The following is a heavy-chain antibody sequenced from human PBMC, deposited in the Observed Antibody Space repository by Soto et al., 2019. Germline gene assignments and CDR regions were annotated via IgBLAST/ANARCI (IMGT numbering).Heavy chain of an antibody. CDR2: IDHSGST. D-gene: IGHD5-12*01. V-gene: IGHV4-4*02. CDR3: ARDQGYGFDY. Sequence: QVQLQESGPGLVKPSGTLSLTCAVSGDSFSSSNWWHWVRQPPGKGLEWIAEIDHSGSTNYNPSLKSRVTISVDKPKNQFSLKLSSVTAADTAMYYCARDQGYGFDYWGQGTLVTVSS. CDR1: GDSFSSSNW. J-gene: IGHJ4*02.